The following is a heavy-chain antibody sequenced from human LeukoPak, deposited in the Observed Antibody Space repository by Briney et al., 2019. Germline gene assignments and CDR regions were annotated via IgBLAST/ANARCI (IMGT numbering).Heavy chain of an antibody. V-gene: IGHV1-18*01. D-gene: IGHD3-10*01. Sequence: GASVKVSCKASGYTFSSHDINWVRQAPGQGLEWMGWISAYNGNTNYAQKVQGRVTMTTDTSTSTAYMELRSLRSEDTAVYYCARDKGDYYGSGSYSWGQGTLVTVSS. CDR1: GYTFSSHD. J-gene: IGHJ4*02. CDR2: ISAYNGNT. CDR3: ARDKGDYYGSGSYS.